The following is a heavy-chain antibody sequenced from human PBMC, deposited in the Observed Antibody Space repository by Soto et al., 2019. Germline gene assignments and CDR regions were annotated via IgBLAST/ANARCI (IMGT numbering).Heavy chain of an antibody. V-gene: IGHV3-15*07. CDR3: TTWYSSGWYFLYYGMDV. CDR1: GFTFSNAW. D-gene: IGHD6-19*01. CDR2: IKSKTDGGTT. J-gene: IGHJ6*02. Sequence: EVQLVESGGGLVKPGGSLRLSCAASGFTFSNAWMNWVRQAPGKGLEWVGRIKSKTDGGTTDYAAPVKGRFTISRDDSKNTLYLQMNSLKTEDTAVYYCTTWYSSGWYFLYYGMDVWGQGTTVTVSS.